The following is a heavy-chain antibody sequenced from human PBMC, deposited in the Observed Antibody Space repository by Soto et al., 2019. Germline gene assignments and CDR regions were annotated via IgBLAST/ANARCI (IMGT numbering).Heavy chain of an antibody. CDR1: GGSISSSSYY. J-gene: IGHJ3*02. CDR2: IYYSGST. D-gene: IGHD4-17*01. V-gene: IGHV4-39*01. Sequence: SETLSLTCTVSGGSISSSSYYWGWIRQPPGKGLEWIGSIYYSGSTYYNPSLKSRVTISVDTSKNQFSLKLSSVTAADTAVYYCARRSIWSYGGNSDAFDIWGQGTMVTVSS. CDR3: ARRSIWSYGGNSDAFDI.